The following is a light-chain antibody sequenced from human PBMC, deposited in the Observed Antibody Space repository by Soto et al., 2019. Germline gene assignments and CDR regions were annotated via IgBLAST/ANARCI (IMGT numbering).Light chain of an antibody. Sequence: DVVMTQSPLSLPVTLRQPASISCWSSQSLSCSDGNIYLNWFHQRPGQSPRRLIYKVFNRDSGVPDRFSGSGSGTDFTLKISRVEAEDVGIYYCMQGTHRPITFGGGTKVDSK. CDR1: QSLSCSDGNIY. J-gene: IGKJ4*01. CDR3: MQGTHRPIT. CDR2: KVF. V-gene: IGKV2-30*01.